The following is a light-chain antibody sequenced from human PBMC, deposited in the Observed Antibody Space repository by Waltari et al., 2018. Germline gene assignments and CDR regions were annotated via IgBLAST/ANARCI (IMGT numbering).Light chain of an antibody. J-gene: IGKJ2*03. V-gene: IGKV2D-29*02. CDR2: KVT. Sequence: DIVMTQTPLSLPVTPGEPASISCRSSQSLLHSNRNTYLHWYLQKPGQSPRLLIYKVTNRESGVPDRFSGSGSGTEFTLKISRVEPEDVGVYYCMQSTKDPYSFGQGTKVEIK. CDR1: QSLLHSNRNTY. CDR3: MQSTKDPYS.